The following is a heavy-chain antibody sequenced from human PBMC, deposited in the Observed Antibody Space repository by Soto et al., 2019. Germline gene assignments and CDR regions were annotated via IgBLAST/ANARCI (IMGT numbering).Heavy chain of an antibody. D-gene: IGHD4-4*01. CDR3: ARGGLQPPYYYYGMDV. J-gene: IGHJ6*02. CDR1: GGSIRSGGYN. CDR2: IYYSGST. Sequence: PSEPLSLTCTVCGGSIRSGGYNWGWVHQHPGKGLEWIGYIYYSGSTYYNPSLKSRVTISVDTSKNQFSLKLSSVTAADTAVYYCARGGLQPPYYYYGMDVWCQGTTVTVSS. V-gene: IGHV4-31*03.